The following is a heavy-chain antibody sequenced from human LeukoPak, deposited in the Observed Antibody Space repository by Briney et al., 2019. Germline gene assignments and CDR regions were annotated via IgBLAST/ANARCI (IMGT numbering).Heavy chain of an antibody. V-gene: IGHV4-30-4*01. CDR2: IYYSGST. CDR1: GGSISSGDYY. D-gene: IGHD6-19*01. J-gene: IGHJ4*02. Sequence: SETLSLTCTVSGGSISSGDYYWSWIRQPPGKGLEWIGYIYYSGSTYYNPSLKSRVTISLDTSKNQFSLKLSSVTAADTAVYYCARDRIAVAGTFDYWGQGTLVTVSS. CDR3: ARDRIAVAGTFDY.